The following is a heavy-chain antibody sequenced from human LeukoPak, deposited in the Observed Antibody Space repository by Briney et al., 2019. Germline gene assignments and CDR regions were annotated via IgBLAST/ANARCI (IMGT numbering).Heavy chain of an antibody. V-gene: IGHV4-34*01. J-gene: IGHJ4*02. Sequence: SETLSLTCAVYGGSFSGYYWSWIRQPPGKGLEWIGEINHSGSTNYNPSLKSRVTISVDTSKNQFSLKLSSVTAADTAVYYCARHFGGFGPLNFDYWGQGTLSPSPQ. CDR3: ARHFGGFGPLNFDY. D-gene: IGHD2-21*01. CDR2: INHSGST. CDR1: GGSFSGYY.